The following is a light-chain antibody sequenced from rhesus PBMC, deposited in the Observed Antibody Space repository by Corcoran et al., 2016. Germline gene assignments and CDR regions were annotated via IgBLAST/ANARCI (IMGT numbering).Light chain of an antibody. CDR2: GAS. CDR1: QSVSSS. V-gene: IGKV3-42*03. Sequence: EIVLTQSPATLSLSQGERATLSCRASQSVSSSLAWYQQKTEQPPRPLLYGASSRATGIPDRFSCSGSGTDFTLTISSLEPEDCAVDYCQQYSNWLTFGGGTKVEIK. CDR3: QQYSNWLT. J-gene: IGKJ4*01.